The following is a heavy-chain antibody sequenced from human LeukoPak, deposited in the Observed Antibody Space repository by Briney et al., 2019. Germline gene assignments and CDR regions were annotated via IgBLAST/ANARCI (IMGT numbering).Heavy chain of an antibody. J-gene: IGHJ5*02. CDR3: ARALGLLSRVWFDP. V-gene: IGHV1-18*01. CDR2: IVVGSGNT. D-gene: IGHD2/OR15-2a*01. CDR1: DYTFTSYG. Sequence: GASVKVSCEASDYTFTSYGISWVRQTPGQGLEWIGWIVVGSGNTNYAQKFQGRVTITTDESTSTAYMELSSLRSEDTAVYYCARALGLLSRVWFDPSGQGTLVTVSS.